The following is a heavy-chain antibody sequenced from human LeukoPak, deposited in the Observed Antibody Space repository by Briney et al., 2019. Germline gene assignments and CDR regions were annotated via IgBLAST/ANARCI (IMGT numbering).Heavy chain of an antibody. D-gene: IGHD6-19*01. Sequence: SETLSLTCTVSGGSISSYYWSWIRQPPGKGLEWIGYIYYSGSTNYNPSLKSRVTISVDTSKNQFSLKLSSVTAADTAVYYCARFGPEGSGFFVDYWGQGTLVTVSS. CDR3: ARFGPEGSGFFVDY. CDR2: IYYSGST. CDR1: GGSISSYY. V-gene: IGHV4-59*08. J-gene: IGHJ4*02.